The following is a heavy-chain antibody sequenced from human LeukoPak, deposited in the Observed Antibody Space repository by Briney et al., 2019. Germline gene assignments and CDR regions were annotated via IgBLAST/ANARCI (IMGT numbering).Heavy chain of an antibody. CDR1: GFTFSSYA. D-gene: IGHD3-10*01. Sequence: GGSLRLSCAASGFTFSSYAMSWVRQAPGKGLEWVSAISGSGGSTYYADSVKGRFTISRDNSKNTLYLQMNSLRAEDTAVYYCAKGQLCYYGSGSYCGYWGQGTLVTVSS. CDR2: ISGSGGST. CDR3: AKGQLCYYGSGSYCGY. V-gene: IGHV3-23*01. J-gene: IGHJ4*02.